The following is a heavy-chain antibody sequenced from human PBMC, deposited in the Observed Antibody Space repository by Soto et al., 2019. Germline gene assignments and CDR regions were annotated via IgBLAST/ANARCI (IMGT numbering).Heavy chain of an antibody. D-gene: IGHD2-21*01. Sequence: EVQLLESGGGMVQPGGSLRVSWAASGFTFRNFVMRWGRQAPGKGLEWVSAIRGTGGETFYADSVKGRFTISRDNSKNTLYLQMNSLRGEQTGLYGCAQYRGWWVVSPSHDYWGQGPLVTFSS. CDR2: IRGTGGET. CDR3: AQYRGWWVVSPSHDY. CDR1: GFTFRNFV. V-gene: IGHV3-23*01. J-gene: IGHJ4*02.